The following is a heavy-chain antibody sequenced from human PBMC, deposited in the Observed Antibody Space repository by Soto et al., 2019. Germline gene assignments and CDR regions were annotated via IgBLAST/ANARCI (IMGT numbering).Heavy chain of an antibody. CDR3: ARDNTNWNDAFDY. CDR1: GFTFSSYS. CDR2: ISSSSSTI. D-gene: IGHD1-20*01. Sequence: EVQLVESGGGLVQPGGSLRLSCAASGFTFSSYSMNWVRQAPGKGLEWVSYISSSSSTIYYADSVKGRFTISRDNAKNSLYLQTNSLRDEDTAVYYCARDNTNWNDAFDYWGQGTLVTVSS. V-gene: IGHV3-48*02. J-gene: IGHJ4*02.